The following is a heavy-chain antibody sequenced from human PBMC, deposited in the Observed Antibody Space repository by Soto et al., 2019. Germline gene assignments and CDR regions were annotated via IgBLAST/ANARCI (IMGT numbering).Heavy chain of an antibody. Sequence: QVQLVQSGAEVKKPGSSVKVSCMASGGTFSSYAISWVRQAPGQGLEWMGGIIPIFGTANYAQKFQGRVTITADESTSTAYMELSSLRSEDTAVYYCARDRPPDSSGLVDAFDIWGQGTMVTVSS. J-gene: IGHJ3*02. V-gene: IGHV1-69*01. CDR2: IIPIFGTA. CDR1: GGTFSSYA. D-gene: IGHD6-19*01. CDR3: ARDRPPDSSGLVDAFDI.